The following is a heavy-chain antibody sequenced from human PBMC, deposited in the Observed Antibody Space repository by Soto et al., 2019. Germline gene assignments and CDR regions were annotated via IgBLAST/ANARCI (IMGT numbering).Heavy chain of an antibody. J-gene: IGHJ4*02. CDR1: GFIFRNYN. CDR3: ARADYGTFDN. Sequence: EVQLLESGGGLVQPGGSLRLSCSASGFIFRNYNMHWVRQAPGKGLEYVSGISSNGGSTFYADSVKGRFSISRDNSTNTLHLQMGSLRREDMGTYYCARADYGTFDNWGQGTLVAVSS. V-gene: IGHV3-64*07. D-gene: IGHD4-17*01. CDR2: ISSNGGST.